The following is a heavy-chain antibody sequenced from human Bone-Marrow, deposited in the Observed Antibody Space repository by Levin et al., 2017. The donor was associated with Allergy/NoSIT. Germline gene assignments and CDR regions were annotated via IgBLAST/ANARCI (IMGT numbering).Heavy chain of an antibody. CDR2: IYYSGST. D-gene: IGHD3-16*01. V-gene: IGHV4-59*01. Sequence: SETLSLTCTVSGASINNYYWSWIRQPPGKGLEWIGYIYYSGSTNYNPSLKSRVTISVDTSKNQFSLKLSSVTTADTAVYYCAKGGDWFDPWGQGTLVTVSS. CDR3: AKGGDWFDP. CDR1: GASINNYY. J-gene: IGHJ5*02.